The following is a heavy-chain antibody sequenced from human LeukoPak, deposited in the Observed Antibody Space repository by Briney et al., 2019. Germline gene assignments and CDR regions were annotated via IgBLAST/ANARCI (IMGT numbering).Heavy chain of an antibody. J-gene: IGHJ4*02. CDR2: INPNSGGT. V-gene: IGHV1-2*06. Sequence: GASVKVSCKASGYTFSGYYMHWVRQAPGQGLEWMGRINPNSGGTNYAQKFQGRVTMTRDTSISTAYMELSRPRSDDTAVYYCARDRTMIISYWGQGTLVTVSS. CDR1: GYTFSGYY. CDR3: ARDRTMIISY. D-gene: IGHD3-22*01.